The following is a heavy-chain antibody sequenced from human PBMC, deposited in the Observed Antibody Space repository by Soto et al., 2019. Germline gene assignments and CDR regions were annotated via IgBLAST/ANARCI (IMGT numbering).Heavy chain of an antibody. D-gene: IGHD3-22*01. V-gene: IGHV3-21*01. J-gene: IGHJ3*02. CDR1: RFTFSSYS. CDR3: ARMSFYDSSGYYGDDAFDI. Sequence: EVQLVESGGGLVKPGGSLRLSCAASRFTFSSYSMNWVRQGPGKGLEWVSSISSSSSYIYYADSVKGRFTISRDNAKNSLYLQMNSLRAEDTAVYYCARMSFYDSSGYYGDDAFDIWGQGTMVTVSS. CDR2: ISSSSSYI.